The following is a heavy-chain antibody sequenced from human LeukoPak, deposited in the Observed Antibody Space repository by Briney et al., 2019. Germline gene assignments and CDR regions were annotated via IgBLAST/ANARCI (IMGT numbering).Heavy chain of an antibody. CDR3: AKGLSSVPRYYLDY. Sequence: GGSLRLSCAASGFTFRSYAMSWVRQAPGKGLEWVSAISGSGGSTNYADSVKGRFTISRDNSKNTLYLQMNSLGAEDTAVYYCAKGLSSVPRYYLDYWGQGTLVTVSS. D-gene: IGHD3-10*01. CDR2: ISGSGGST. J-gene: IGHJ4*02. V-gene: IGHV3-23*01. CDR1: GFTFRSYA.